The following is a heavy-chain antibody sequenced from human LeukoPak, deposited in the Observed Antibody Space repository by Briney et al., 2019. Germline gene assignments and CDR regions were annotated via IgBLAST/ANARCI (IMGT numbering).Heavy chain of an antibody. CDR2: TYYRSKWYN. CDR3: ARGRVVRGVIASYYYYYYYMDV. Sequence: SQTLSLTCAISGDSVSSNSAAWNWIRQSPSRGLEWLGRTYYRSKWYNDYAVSVKSRITINPDTSKNQFSLQLNSVTPEDTAVYYCARGRVVRGVIASYYYYYYYMDVWGKGTTVTISS. J-gene: IGHJ6*03. CDR1: GDSVSSNSAA. V-gene: IGHV6-1*01. D-gene: IGHD3-10*01.